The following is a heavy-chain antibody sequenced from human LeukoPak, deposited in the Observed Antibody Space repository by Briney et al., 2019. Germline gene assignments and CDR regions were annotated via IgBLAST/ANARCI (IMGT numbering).Heavy chain of an antibody. CDR2: MNPNSGHT. CDR1: GYTFTSYD. CDR3: ARMHYYDSSEDNWFDP. J-gene: IGHJ5*02. D-gene: IGHD3-22*01. V-gene: IGHV1-8*01. Sequence: ASVKVSCKASGYTFTSYDINWVRQATGQGLEWMGGMNPNSGHTGYAQKFQGRVTMTRNTSITTAYMELSSLRSEDTAVYYCARMHYYDSSEDNWFDPWSQGTLVTVSS.